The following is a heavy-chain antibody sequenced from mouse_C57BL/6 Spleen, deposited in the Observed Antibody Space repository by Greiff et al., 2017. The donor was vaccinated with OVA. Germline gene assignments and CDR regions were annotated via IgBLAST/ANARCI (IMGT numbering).Heavy chain of an antibody. CDR3: AMITTVEGDY. Sequence: EVMLVESGGGLVKPGGSLKLSCAASGFTFSDYGMHWVRQAPEKGLEWVAYISSGSSTIYYADTVKGRFTISRDNAKNTLFLQMTSLRSEDTAMYYGAMITTVEGDYWGQGTSVTVSS. CDR2: ISSGSSTI. D-gene: IGHD1-1*01. V-gene: IGHV5-17*01. J-gene: IGHJ4*01. CDR1: GFTFSDYG.